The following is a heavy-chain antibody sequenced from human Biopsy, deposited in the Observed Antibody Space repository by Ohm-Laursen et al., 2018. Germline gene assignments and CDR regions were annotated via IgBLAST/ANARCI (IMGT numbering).Heavy chain of an antibody. D-gene: IGHD5-12*01. CDR3: ARLGSGDYFPTFFDF. J-gene: IGHJ4*02. V-gene: IGHV4-31*02. Sequence: TLSLTWTVSGVSINGGRYYWNWIRHHPGKGLEWIGNIFYSANTYYNPSLKSRVTISVDTSKNQFSLKLSSVTAADTAVYYCARLGSGDYFPTFFDFWGQGATVTVSS. CDR2: IFYSANT. CDR1: GVSINGGRYY.